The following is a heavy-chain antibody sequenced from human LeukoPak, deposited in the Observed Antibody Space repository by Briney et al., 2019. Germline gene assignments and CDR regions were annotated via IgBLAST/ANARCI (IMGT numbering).Heavy chain of an antibody. Sequence: SVKVSCKASGGTFSSYAISWVRQAPGQGLEWMGGIIPIFGTANYAQKFQGRVTITADDSTSTAYMELSSLRSEDTAVYYCARETYYYDSSGPLAPYYMDVWGKGTTVTVSS. J-gene: IGHJ6*03. CDR2: IIPIFGTA. V-gene: IGHV1-69*13. CDR1: GGTFSSYA. CDR3: ARETYYYDSSGPLAPYYMDV. D-gene: IGHD3-22*01.